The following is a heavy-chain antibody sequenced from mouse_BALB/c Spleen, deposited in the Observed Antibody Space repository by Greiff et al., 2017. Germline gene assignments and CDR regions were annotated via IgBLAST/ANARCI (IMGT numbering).Heavy chain of an antibody. CDR3: ARRSYDYAMDY. D-gene: IGHD2-3*01. CDR1: GYSITSDYA. Sequence: VQLKESGPGLVKPSQSLSLTCTVTGYSITSDYAWNWIRQFPGNKLEWMGYISYSGSTSYNPSLKSRISITRDTSKNQFFLQLNSVTTEDTATYYCARRSYDYAMDYWGQGTSVTVSS. CDR2: ISYSGST. V-gene: IGHV3-2*02. J-gene: IGHJ4*01.